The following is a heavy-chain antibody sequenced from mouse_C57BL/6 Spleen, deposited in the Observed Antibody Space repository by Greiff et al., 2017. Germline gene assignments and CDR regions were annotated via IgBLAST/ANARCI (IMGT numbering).Heavy chain of an antibody. Sequence: VQLQQSGAELVKPGASVKLSCTASGYTFTDYYMHWVKQRPEQGLEWIGRIDPEDGDTKYDPKFKGKATITADTSSNTAYLQLSSLTSEDTAVYYCARGLRYWYFDVWGTGTTVTVSS. D-gene: IGHD1-1*01. CDR3: ARGLRYWYFDV. CDR2: IDPEDGDT. CDR1: GYTFTDYY. V-gene: IGHV14-2*01. J-gene: IGHJ1*03.